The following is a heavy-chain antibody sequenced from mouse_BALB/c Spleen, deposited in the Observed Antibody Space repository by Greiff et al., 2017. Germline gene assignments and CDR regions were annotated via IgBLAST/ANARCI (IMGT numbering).Heavy chain of an antibody. CDR3: ARVSPYYYGSSFAY. D-gene: IGHD1-1*01. J-gene: IGHJ3*01. CDR1: GFSLTGYG. V-gene: IGHV2-6-7*01. Sequence: VQLVESGPGLVAPSQSLSITCTVSGFSLTGYGVNWVRQPPGKGLEWLGMIWGDGSTDYNSALKSRLSISKDNSKSQVFLKMNSLQTDDTARYYCARVSPYYYGSSFAYWGQGTLVTVSA. CDR2: IWGDGST.